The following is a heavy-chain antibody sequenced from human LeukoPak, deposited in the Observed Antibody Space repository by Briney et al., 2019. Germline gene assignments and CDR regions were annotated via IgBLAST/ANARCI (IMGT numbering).Heavy chain of an antibody. D-gene: IGHD1-1*01. CDR2: ISYIGST. CDR1: GGSMSSHY. J-gene: IGHJ3*02. CDR3: AGDQLALNALNI. V-gene: IGHV4-59*11. Sequence: RSETLSLTCTVSGGSMSSHYWRWLRQPPAKGLEWLGYISYIGSTNYSPSLNSRVTISVDMSKKQFSLRLSSVTAADTAVYFCAGDQLALNALNIWGQGTMVSVSS.